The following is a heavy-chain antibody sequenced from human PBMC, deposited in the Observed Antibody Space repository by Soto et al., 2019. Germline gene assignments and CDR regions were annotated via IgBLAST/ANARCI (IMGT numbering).Heavy chain of an antibody. V-gene: IGHV4-39*01. CDR1: GGSISRSTYY. D-gene: IGHD2-2*02. CDR2: IYYRGST. J-gene: IGHJ5*02. CDR3: ARQVPAAIRLGWFDP. Sequence: KTSETLSLTCTVSGGSISRSTYYWGWIRQPPGKGLEWFGSIYYRGSTYYRPSLKSRVTISVDTSKNQFSLKLSSVTAADTAVYYCARQVPAAIRLGWFDPWGQGILVTVSS.